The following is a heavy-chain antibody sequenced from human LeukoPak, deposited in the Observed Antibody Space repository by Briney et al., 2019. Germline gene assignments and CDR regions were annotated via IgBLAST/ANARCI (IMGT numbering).Heavy chain of an antibody. CDR2: IYSGGST. V-gene: IGHV3-66*02. CDR1: GFTVSSNY. CDR3: ARDQCSGGSCYEGAFDY. D-gene: IGHD2-15*01. J-gene: IGHJ4*02. Sequence: GGSLRLSCAASGFTVSSNYMSWVRQAPGKGLEWVSVIYSGGSTYYADSVKGRFTISRDNSKNTLYLQMNSLRAENTAVYYCARDQCSGGSCYEGAFDYRGQGTLVTVSS.